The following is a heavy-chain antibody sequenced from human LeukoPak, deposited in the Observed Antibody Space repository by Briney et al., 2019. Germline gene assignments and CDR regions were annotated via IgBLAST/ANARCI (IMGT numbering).Heavy chain of an antibody. CDR3: AGRYLYYYYYYMDI. Sequence: SETLSLTCAVYGGSFSGYFWNWIRQSPGKGLEGIGEVNHTGSTNYIPSLKSRVVISVDTSKNQFSLQLTSMTAADTAVYYCAGRYLYYYYYYMDIWGKGTTVAVSS. CDR2: VNHTGST. V-gene: IGHV4-34*01. D-gene: IGHD2-2*02. J-gene: IGHJ6*03. CDR1: GGSFSGYF.